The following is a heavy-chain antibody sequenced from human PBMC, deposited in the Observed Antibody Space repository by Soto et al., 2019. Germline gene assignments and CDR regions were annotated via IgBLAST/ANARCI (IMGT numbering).Heavy chain of an antibody. CDR2: IVVGSGNT. CDR1: GFTFTSSA. J-gene: IGHJ3*02. V-gene: IGHV1-58*01. D-gene: IGHD3-22*01. Sequence: SVKVSCKASGFTFTSSAVQWVRQARGQRLEWKGWIVVGSGNTNYTQKYQERVTITRDMSTSTTYMELSSMRSEDTAVYFCAVSLGYYYDSSGPLDAFDIWGQGTMVTVSS. CDR3: AVSLGYYYDSSGPLDAFDI.